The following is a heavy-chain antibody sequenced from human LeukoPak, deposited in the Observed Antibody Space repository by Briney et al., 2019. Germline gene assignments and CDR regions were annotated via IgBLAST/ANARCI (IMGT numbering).Heavy chain of an antibody. D-gene: IGHD4-17*01. CDR2: INPSGGST. Sequence: GASVKVSCKASGYTFTNYYIHWVRQAPGQGLEWMGIINPSGGSTTYAQRFQGRVTVTRDTSTSTVYMELSSLRSEDTAVCYCARADYGDRGWFDPWGQGTLVTVSS. V-gene: IGHV1-46*01. CDR1: GYTFTNYY. CDR3: ARADYGDRGWFDP. J-gene: IGHJ5*02.